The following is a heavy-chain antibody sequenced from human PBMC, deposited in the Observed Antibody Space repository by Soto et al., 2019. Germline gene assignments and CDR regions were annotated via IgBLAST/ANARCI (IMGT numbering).Heavy chain of an antibody. Sequence: QVQLVQSGAEVRKPGASVKVSCKASGYTFSSHGIIWVRQAPGQGLEWMGWIGGYNGNAKYAQRFQGRVTMTTDTSTSTVYMDLRSLGSDDSAVYYCAREGSYGWYDCWGQGTLVTVSS. CDR2: IGGYNGNA. V-gene: IGHV1-18*01. J-gene: IGHJ5*01. D-gene: IGHD2-15*01. CDR1: GYTFSSHG. CDR3: AREGSYGWYDC.